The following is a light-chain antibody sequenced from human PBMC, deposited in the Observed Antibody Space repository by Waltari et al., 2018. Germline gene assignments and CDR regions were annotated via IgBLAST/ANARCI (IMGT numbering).Light chain of an antibody. J-gene: IGKJ1*01. V-gene: IGKV4-1*01. CDR1: HSVLYSTNNKNS. CDR3: QQYYSSPRT. Sequence: DIVMTQSPDSLPVSLGERATIHCNSNHSVLYSTNNKNSLAWFQQKPGQPLSLLVYWASTRESGVRDRLSGRGSGRDFTLTVSSLQAEEVAGYYCQQYYSSPRTFGQGTKVEIK. CDR2: WAS.